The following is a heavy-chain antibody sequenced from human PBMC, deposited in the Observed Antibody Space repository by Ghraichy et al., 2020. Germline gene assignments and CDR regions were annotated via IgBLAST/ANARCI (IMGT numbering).Heavy chain of an antibody. CDR3: ARDPNSSSTEWGAFDI. D-gene: IGHD6-13*01. J-gene: IGHJ3*02. CDR1: GGSISSYY. Sequence: TLSLTCTVSGGSISSYYWSWIRQPPGKGLEWIGYIYYSGSTNYNPSLKSRVTISVDTSKNQFSLKLSSVTAADTAVYYCARDPNSSSTEWGAFDIWGQGTMVTVSS. V-gene: IGHV4-59*01. CDR2: IYYSGST.